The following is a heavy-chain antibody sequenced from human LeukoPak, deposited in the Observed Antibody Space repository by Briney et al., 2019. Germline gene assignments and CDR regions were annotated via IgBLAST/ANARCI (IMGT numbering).Heavy chain of an antibody. Sequence: SETLSLTCTVSVASIISHYWSWIRQPPGKGLEGIGYIYFSGSTNYNPSLKSRVTISVDTSKNRFSLKLSSVNAADTAVYYCAYSSGWDAEYFQHWGQGTLVTVSS. J-gene: IGHJ1*01. V-gene: IGHV4-59*11. CDR1: VASIISHY. D-gene: IGHD6-25*01. CDR2: IYFSGST. CDR3: AYSSGWDAEYFQH.